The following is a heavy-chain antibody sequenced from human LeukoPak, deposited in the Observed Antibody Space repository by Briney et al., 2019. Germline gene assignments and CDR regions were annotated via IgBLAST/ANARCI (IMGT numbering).Heavy chain of an antibody. Sequence: TGGSLRLSCAASGFTFSSYGMHWVRQAPGKGLEWVAVISYDGSNKYYADSVKGRFTISRDNAKNSLYLQMHSLRAEDTAVYYCARESAGYYGDYFDYWGQGTLVTVSS. V-gene: IGHV3-30*03. CDR2: ISYDGSNK. CDR1: GFTFSSYG. J-gene: IGHJ4*02. CDR3: ARESAGYYGDYFDY. D-gene: IGHD4-17*01.